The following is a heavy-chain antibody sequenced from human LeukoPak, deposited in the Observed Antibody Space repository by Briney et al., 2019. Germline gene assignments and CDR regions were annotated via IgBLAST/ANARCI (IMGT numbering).Heavy chain of an antibody. CDR2: IYYSGST. CDR3: ARGQGDFWSGYYPPPDYGMDV. Sequence: SENLSLTCTVSGGSISSYYWSWIRQPPGKGLEWIGYIYYSGSTNYNPSLKSRVTISVDTSKNQFSLKLSSVTAADTAVYYCARGQGDFWSGYYPPPDYGMDVWGQGTTVTVSS. CDR1: GGSISSYY. V-gene: IGHV4-59*12. J-gene: IGHJ6*02. D-gene: IGHD3-3*01.